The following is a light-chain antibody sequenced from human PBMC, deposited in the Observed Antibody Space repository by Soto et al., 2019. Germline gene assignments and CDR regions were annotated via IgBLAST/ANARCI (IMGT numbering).Light chain of an antibody. V-gene: IGKV1-8*01. J-gene: IGKJ4*01. CDR2: AAS. Sequence: AIRMTHSPSSLSASTGDRVTITCRASRGISSYLAWYQQKPGKAPKLLIYAASTLQSGVPSRFSGSGSGTDFTLTISCLQSEDFATYYCQQYYSYPLTFGGGTKVDIK. CDR3: QQYYSYPLT. CDR1: RGISSY.